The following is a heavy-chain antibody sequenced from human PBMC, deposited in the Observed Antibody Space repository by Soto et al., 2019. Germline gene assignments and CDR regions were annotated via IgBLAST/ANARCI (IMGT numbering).Heavy chain of an antibody. V-gene: IGHV4-59*01. CDR1: GGAISSYY. D-gene: IGHD5-12*01. Sequence: SETLSLTGTVSGGAISSYYWNFIRQPPGKGLEWIGYIYYSGSTNYNPSLKSRVTISVDTSKNQFSLKLSSVTAADTAVYYCARSPRDGSYDYWGQGTLVTVSS. CDR3: ARSPRDGSYDY. CDR2: IYYSGST. J-gene: IGHJ4*02.